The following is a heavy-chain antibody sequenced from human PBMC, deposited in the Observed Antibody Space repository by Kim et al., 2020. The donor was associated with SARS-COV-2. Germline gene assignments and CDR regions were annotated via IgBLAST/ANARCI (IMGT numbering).Heavy chain of an antibody. Sequence: GGSLRLSCAASGFTFSSYSMNWVRQAPGKGLEWVSAISSSSSYIYYADSVKGRFTISRDNAKNSLYLQMNSLSAEDTAVYYCARDPYGGDLFYYYYGMDVWGQGTTVPVSS. V-gene: IGHV3-21*01. J-gene: IGHJ6*02. CDR3: ARDPYGGDLFYYYYGMDV. CDR2: ISSSSSYI. D-gene: IGHD2-21*01. CDR1: GFTFSSYS.